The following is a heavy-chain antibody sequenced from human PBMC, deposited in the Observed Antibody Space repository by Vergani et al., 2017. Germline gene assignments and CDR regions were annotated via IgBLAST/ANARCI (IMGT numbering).Heavy chain of an antibody. CDR2: ISGSSSTT. CDR1: GFTFSSYG. Sequence: EVQLVESGGGLVQTGGSLRISCAASGFTFSSYGMNWVRQAPGKGLEWVSYISGSSSTTHYADSVKGRFTISRDDAKNSLYLQMNSLRAEDTAVYYCAKEGGGYCSGGTCYPEYWGQGTLVIVSS. V-gene: IGHV3-48*01. D-gene: IGHD2-15*01. J-gene: IGHJ4*02. CDR3: AKEGGGYCSGGTCYPEY.